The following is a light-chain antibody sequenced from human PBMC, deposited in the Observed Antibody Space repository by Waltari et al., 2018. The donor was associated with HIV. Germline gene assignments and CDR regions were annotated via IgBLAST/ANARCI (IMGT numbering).Light chain of an antibody. V-gene: IGLV1-40*01. J-gene: IGLJ2*01. CDR1: SSNIGAGFD. CDR3: QSYDSSLSGLL. Sequence: QSVLTQPPSVSGAPGQRVTISCTGSSSNIGAGFDVHWYQQLPGTAPKLLLYGNTNRPSGVPDRVAGSKSGTSASLAITGLQAEDEADYYCQSYDSSLSGLLFGGGTKLTVL. CDR2: GNT.